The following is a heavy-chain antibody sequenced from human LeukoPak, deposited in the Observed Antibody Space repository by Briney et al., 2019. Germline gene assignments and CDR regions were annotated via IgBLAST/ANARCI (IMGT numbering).Heavy chain of an antibody. CDR1: GFSFSSYS. CDR2: ITSTSSYI. D-gene: IGHD5-18*01. V-gene: IGHV3-21*04. J-gene: IGHJ4*02. Sequence: PGGSLRLSCAASGFSFSSYSITRVRQAPGKGLEWVSSITSTSSYINYADSAKGRFTISRDNAKNSVYLQMNSLRAEDTALYYCAKALDTYGYMRFDFWGQGTLVTVSS. CDR3: AKALDTYGYMRFDF.